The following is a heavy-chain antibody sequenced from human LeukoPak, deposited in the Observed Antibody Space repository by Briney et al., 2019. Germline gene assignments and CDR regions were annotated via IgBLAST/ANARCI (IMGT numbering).Heavy chain of an antibody. CDR2: ISGSGGST. V-gene: IGHV3-23*01. CDR1: GFTFSSYA. Sequence: PGGSLRLSCAASGFTFSSYAMSWVRQAPGEGLEWVSAISGSGGSTYYADSVKGRFTISRDNSKNTLYLQMNSLRAEDTAVYYCARGVANYYDSSGYQNWGRGTLVTVSS. J-gene: IGHJ4*02. CDR3: ARGVANYYDSSGYQN. D-gene: IGHD3-22*01.